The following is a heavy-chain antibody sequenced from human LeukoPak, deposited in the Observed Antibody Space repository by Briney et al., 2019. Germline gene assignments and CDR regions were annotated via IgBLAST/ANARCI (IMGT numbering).Heavy chain of an antibody. V-gene: IGHV3-30*03. CDR1: GFTFSRYA. CDR3: ASGLELDY. CDR2: MSYDGTNK. Sequence: SGRSLRLSCAASGFTFSRYAIHWVRQAPGKGLEWVAVMSYDGTNKYHAESVKGRFTISRDNFKNTLYLQMNSLRAEDTAVYYCASGLELDYWGQGTLVTVSS. J-gene: IGHJ4*02.